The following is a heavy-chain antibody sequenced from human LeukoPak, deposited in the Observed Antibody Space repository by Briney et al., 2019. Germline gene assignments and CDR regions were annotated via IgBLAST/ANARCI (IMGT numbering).Heavy chain of an antibody. V-gene: IGHV4-59*01. CDR2: IYYSGST. D-gene: IGHD4-17*01. CDR3: ARRTTVTTFDY. CDR1: GGSFSGYY. Sequence: PSETLSLTCAVYGGSFSGYYWSWIRQPPGKGPEWIGYIYYSGSTNYNPSLKSRVTISVDTSKNQFSLKLSSVTAADTAVYYCARRTTVTTFDYWGQGTLVTVSS. J-gene: IGHJ4*02.